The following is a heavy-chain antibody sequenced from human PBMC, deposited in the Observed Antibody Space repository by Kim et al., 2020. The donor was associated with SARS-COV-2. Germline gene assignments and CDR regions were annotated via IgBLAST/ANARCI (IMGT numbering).Heavy chain of an antibody. J-gene: IGHJ5*02. V-gene: IGHV3-20*01. CDR3: ARVEGTGSYNWFDP. D-gene: IGHD1-1*01. CDR1: GFTFDDYG. Sequence: GGSLRLSCAASGFTFDDYGMSWVRQAPGKGLEWVSGINWNGGSTGYADSVKGRFTISRDNAKNSLYLQMNGLRAEDTALYHCARVEGTGSYNWFDPWGQGTLVTVSS. CDR2: INWNGGST.